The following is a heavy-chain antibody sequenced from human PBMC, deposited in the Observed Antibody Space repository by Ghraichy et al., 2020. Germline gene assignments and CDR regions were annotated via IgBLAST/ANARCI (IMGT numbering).Heavy chain of an antibody. CDR2: ISYDGSNK. CDR3: ARARRSGYNQVGAKSY. J-gene: IGHJ4*02. D-gene: IGHD1-26*01. Sequence: GGSLRLSCAASGFTFSSYAMHWVRQAPGKGLEWVAVISYDGSNKYYADSVKGRFTISRDNSKNTLYLQMNSLRAEDTAGYYCARARRSGYNQVGAKSYWGQGTLVTVSS. V-gene: IGHV3-30-3*01. CDR1: GFTFSSYA.